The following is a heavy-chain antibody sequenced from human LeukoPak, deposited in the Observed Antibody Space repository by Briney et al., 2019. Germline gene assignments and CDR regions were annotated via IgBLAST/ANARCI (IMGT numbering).Heavy chain of an antibody. D-gene: IGHD6-25*01. CDR2: IYYSGST. CDR3: ARGKKGPRIAAVAFSW. J-gene: IGHJ4*02. Sequence: SETLSLTCTVSGGSISSYYWSWIRQPPGKGLEWIGYIYYSGSTNYNPSLKSRVTISVDTSKNQFSLKLSSVTAADTAVYYCARGKKGPRIAAVAFSWWGQGTLVTVSS. V-gene: IGHV4-59*12. CDR1: GGSISSYY.